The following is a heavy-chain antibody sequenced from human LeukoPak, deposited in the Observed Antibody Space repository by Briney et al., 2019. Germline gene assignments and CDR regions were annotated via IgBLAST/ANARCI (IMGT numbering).Heavy chain of an antibody. CDR1: GFTFSSYS. J-gene: IGHJ4*02. D-gene: IGHD2-2*01. Sequence: GGSLRLSCAASGFTFSSYSMNWVRQAPGKGLEWVSYISSSGTTIYYADSVKGRFTISRDNAKNSLYLQMNSLRAEDTAVYYCARRYCSSTSCLIDYWGQGTLVTVSS. CDR3: ARRYCSSTSCLIDY. CDR2: ISSSGTTI. V-gene: IGHV3-48*04.